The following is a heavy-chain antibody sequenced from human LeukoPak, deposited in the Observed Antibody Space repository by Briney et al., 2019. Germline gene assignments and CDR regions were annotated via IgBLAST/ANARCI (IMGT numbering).Heavy chain of an antibody. CDR1: GGSISSGGYY. J-gene: IGHJ4*02. V-gene: IGHV4-31*03. CDR3: ARVRVDPNTIRRGYFES. D-gene: IGHD3-3*01. CDR2: INYSGST. Sequence: PSQTLSLTCTVSGGSISSGGYYWSWIRQHPGKGLEWIGNINYSGSTYYNPSLMSRLTISVDTSKNQFSLRLSSVTAADTAVYFCARVRVDPNTIRRGYFESWGQGTLVTVSS.